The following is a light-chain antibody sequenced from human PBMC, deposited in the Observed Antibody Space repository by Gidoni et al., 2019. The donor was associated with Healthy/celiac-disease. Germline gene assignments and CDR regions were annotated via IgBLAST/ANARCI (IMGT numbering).Light chain of an antibody. CDR3: EQLNSY. Sequence: IQLTQSPSFLSASVGDRVTITCRASQGISSYLAWYQQKPGKAPKLLIYAASTLQSGVPSRFSGSGSGTEFTLTISSLQPEDFATDYCEQLNSYFGQGTKLEIK. J-gene: IGKJ2*01. V-gene: IGKV1-9*01. CDR2: AAS. CDR1: QGISSY.